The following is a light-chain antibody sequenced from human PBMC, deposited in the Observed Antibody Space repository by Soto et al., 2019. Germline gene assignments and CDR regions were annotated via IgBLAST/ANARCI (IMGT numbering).Light chain of an antibody. V-gene: IGKV1-17*01. J-gene: IGKJ1*01. Sequence: QMTQSPSSLSASVGDRVTMTCRASQDIGINLGWFQQKPGKAPKRLIYVASSLQSGVPSRFSGSGSGTEFTLTISSLQPEDFASYFCLQHNAYPWTFGQGTKVEV. CDR2: VAS. CDR1: QDIGIN. CDR3: LQHNAYPWT.